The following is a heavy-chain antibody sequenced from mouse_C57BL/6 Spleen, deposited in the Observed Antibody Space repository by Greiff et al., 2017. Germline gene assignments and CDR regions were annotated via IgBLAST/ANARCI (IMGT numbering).Heavy chain of an antibody. J-gene: IGHJ4*01. Sequence: ESGPGLVKPSQSLSLTCSVTGYSITSGYYWNWIRQFPGNKLEWMGYISYDGSNNYNPSLKNRISITRDTAKNQFFLKLNSVTTEDTATYYCARARYGNYEAMDYWGQGTSVTVSS. CDR1: GYSITSGYY. CDR2: ISYDGSN. CDR3: ARARYGNYEAMDY. D-gene: IGHD2-1*01. V-gene: IGHV3-6*01.